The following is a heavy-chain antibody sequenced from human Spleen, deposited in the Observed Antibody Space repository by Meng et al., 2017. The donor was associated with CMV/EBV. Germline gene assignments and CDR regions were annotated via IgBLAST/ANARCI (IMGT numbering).Heavy chain of an antibody. Sequence: GESLKISCSASGFTLTRYAMGWVRQAPGKGLEWVSGISGSGGVTHYADSVKGRFTISRDNSKNTLYLQMNSLSAEDTAVYYCAKPRGPTVVVVSDWYFDLWGRGTLVTVSS. V-gene: IGHV3-23*01. J-gene: IGHJ2*01. CDR3: AKPRGPTVVVVSDWYFDL. CDR1: GFTLTRYA. D-gene: IGHD3-22*01. CDR2: ISGSGGVT.